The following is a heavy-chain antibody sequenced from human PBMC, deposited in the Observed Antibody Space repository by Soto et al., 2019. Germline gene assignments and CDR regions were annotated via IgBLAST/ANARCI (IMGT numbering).Heavy chain of an antibody. V-gene: IGHV4-39*07. J-gene: IGHJ4*02. Sequence: SETLSLTCTVSGGSISSSSYYWTWIRQPPGTGLEWIGEINHSGSTNYNPSLQSRVTISVDTSKNQFSLKLSSVTAADTAVYYCARAVLPATAPFDYWGQGTLVTVSS. CDR2: INHSGST. D-gene: IGHD2-2*01. CDR1: GGSISSSSYY. CDR3: ARAVLPATAPFDY.